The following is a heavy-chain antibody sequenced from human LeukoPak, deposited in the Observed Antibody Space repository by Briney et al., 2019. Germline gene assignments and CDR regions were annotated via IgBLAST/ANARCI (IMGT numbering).Heavy chain of an antibody. CDR2: IKQDGSEK. CDR1: GFTFSSYW. CDR3: ARDGLWFGELSPYFDY. J-gene: IGHJ4*02. V-gene: IGHV3-7*01. D-gene: IGHD3-10*01. Sequence: PGGSLRLSCAASGFTFSSYWMSWVRQAPGKGLEWVANIKQDGSEKYYVDSVKGRFTISRDNAKNSLYLQIDSLRAEDTAVYYCARDGLWFGELSPYFDYWGQGTLVTVSS.